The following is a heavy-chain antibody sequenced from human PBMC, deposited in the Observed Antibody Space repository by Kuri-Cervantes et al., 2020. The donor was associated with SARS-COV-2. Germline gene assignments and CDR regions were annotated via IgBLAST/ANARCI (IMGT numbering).Heavy chain of an antibody. V-gene: IGHV4-59*01. J-gene: IGHJ6*02. CDR3: AGSSGWYTYYYYGMDV. Sequence: LRLSCTVSGGSISSYYWSWIRQPPGKGLEWIGYIYYSGSTNYNPSLKSRVTISVDTSKNQFSLKLSSVTAADTAVYYCAGSSGWYTYYYYGMDVWGQGTTVTVSS. CDR2: IYYSGST. D-gene: IGHD6-19*01. CDR1: GGSISSYY.